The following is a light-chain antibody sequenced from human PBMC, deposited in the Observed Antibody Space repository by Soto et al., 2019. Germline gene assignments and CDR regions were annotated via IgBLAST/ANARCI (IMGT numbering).Light chain of an antibody. CDR1: QSISIY. CDR3: QQSYSTPPLT. CDR2: GAS. J-gene: IGKJ4*01. V-gene: IGKV1-39*01. Sequence: DIQMTQSPSSLSASVGDRVTITCRASQSISIYLNWYQQEPGKAPKLLIYGASSLQSGVPSRFSGSGSGTDFTLTISSLQPEDFATYYCQQSYSTPPLTFGGATKLEIK.